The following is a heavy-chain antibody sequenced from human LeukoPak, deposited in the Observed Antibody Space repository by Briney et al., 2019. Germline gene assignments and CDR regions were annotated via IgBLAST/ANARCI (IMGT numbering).Heavy chain of an antibody. CDR2: IHFSGST. CDR1: DASISGYY. CDR3: ARDLGGIYFDY. J-gene: IGHJ4*02. V-gene: IGHV4-59*01. D-gene: IGHD1-26*01. Sequence: SETLSLICTVSDASISGYYWSWIRQPPGKGLEWIGSIHFSGSTNYNPSLRSRVTISVGTSKNQLSLKLSSVTAADTAVYYCARDLGGIYFDYWGQGTLVTVSS.